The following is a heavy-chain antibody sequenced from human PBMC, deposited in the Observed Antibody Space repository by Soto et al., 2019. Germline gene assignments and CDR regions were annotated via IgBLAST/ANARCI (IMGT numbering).Heavy chain of an antibody. V-gene: IGHV3-23*01. D-gene: IGHD2-15*01. Sequence: VGSLRLSGAASGFTFSSYAMGWVRQGPGKGLEWVAVVSIGGSTHYADSVRGRFTISRDNSKNTLSLQMNSLTAEDTAVYFCAKRRGAGGHFDYWGQGALVTVSS. CDR2: VSIGGST. J-gene: IGHJ4*02. CDR1: GFTFSSYA. CDR3: AKRRGAGGHFDY.